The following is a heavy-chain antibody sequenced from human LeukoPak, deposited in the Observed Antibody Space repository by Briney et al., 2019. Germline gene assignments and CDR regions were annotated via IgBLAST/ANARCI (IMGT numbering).Heavy chain of an antibody. CDR1: GFTFSSYG. J-gene: IGHJ4*02. D-gene: IGHD3-22*01. V-gene: IGHV3-30*02. CDR3: AKNRDSSDYPRDFDF. CDR2: IRHDGSYQ. Sequence: SGGSLRLSCAAFGFTFSSYGMHWVRQTPGKGLEWVAFIRHDGSYQQYADSVKGRSTVSRDNSKDMVYLQMNSLRTEDTAVYYCAKNRDSSDYPRDFDFWGQGTLVTVSS.